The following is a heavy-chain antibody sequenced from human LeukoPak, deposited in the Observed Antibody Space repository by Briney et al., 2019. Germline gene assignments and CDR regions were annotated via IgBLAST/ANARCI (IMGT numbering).Heavy chain of an antibody. V-gene: IGHV4-59*01. CDR1: GGSINSYY. CDR2: IYYSGST. CDR3: ARADVNNWFDP. Sequence: PSETLSLTCTVSGGSINSYYWSWIRQPPGKGLEWIGYIYYSGSTNYNPSLKSRVTISVDTSKNQFSLKLSSVTAADTAAYYCARADVNNWFDPWGQGTLVTVSS. J-gene: IGHJ5*02.